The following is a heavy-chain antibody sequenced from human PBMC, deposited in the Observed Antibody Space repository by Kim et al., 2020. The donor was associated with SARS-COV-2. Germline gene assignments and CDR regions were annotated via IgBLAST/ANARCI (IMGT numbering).Heavy chain of an antibody. CDR3: ARHTLAAAGYYFDY. Sequence: SETLSLTCTVSGGSISSSSYYWGWIRQPPGKGLEWIGSIYYSGSTYYNPSLKSRVTISVDTSKNQFSLKLSSVTAADTAVYYCARHTLAAAGYYFDYWGQGTLVTVSS. CDR2: IYYSGST. CDR1: GGSISSSSYY. V-gene: IGHV4-39*01. D-gene: IGHD6-13*01. J-gene: IGHJ4*02.